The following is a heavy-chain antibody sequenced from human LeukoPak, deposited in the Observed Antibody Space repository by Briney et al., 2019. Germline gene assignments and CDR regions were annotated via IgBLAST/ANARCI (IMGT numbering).Heavy chain of an antibody. CDR2: ISSTSSAI. V-gene: IGHV3-48*04. CDR3: ARVIGSYGDSAY. D-gene: IGHD3-16*01. Sequence: GRSLRPSCTASGSKFSSFSINSARHPPGKWLEWLSYISSTSSAIYYAASVKGRFTISRDNAKNSLYLPMDSLRAEDTAIYYCARVIGSYGDSAYWGQGTLVTVSS. CDR1: GSKFSSFS. J-gene: IGHJ4*02.